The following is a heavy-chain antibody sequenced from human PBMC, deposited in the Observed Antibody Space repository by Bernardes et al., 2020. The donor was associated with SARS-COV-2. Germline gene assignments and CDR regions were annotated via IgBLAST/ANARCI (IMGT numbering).Heavy chain of an antibody. CDR1: GFSFHSYA. Sequence: GESLKISCAASGFSFHSYAMSWVRQAPGKGLEWVAVVSGRGDTSYYADSVKGRFTISRDNSKNTLSLLLNSLRAEDTAVYYCAKGGYCSSTSCSPFDYWGQGTQVTVSS. D-gene: IGHD2-2*01. J-gene: IGHJ4*02. V-gene: IGHV3-23*01. CDR2: VSGRGDTS. CDR3: AKGGYCSSTSCSPFDY.